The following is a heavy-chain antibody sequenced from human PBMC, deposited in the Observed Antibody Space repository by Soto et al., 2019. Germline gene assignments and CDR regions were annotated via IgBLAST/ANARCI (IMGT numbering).Heavy chain of an antibody. J-gene: IGHJ5*02. Sequence: LVQSGAEVKKPGAAVIVSCKASGYSFNTYTLHWVRQAPGQRPEWMGSINPGYGNTKYSQKFLGRVSITRATSATLGDMELSSLTSEDTAVYYCTREVRRNWFDPWVQGTMVTVSS. CDR3: TREVRRNWFDP. V-gene: IGHV1-3*01. CDR2: INPGYGNT. CDR1: GYSFNTYT.